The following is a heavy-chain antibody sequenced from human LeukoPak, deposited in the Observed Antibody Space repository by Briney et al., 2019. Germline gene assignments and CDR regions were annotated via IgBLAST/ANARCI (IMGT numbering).Heavy chain of an antibody. J-gene: IGHJ4*02. V-gene: IGHV4-34*01. CDR2: INHSGST. CDR1: GGAFSGYY. D-gene: IGHD6-13*01. CDR3: ARVKKLDRLWNDY. Sequence: SENLSLTCAVYGGAFSGYYWSWIRPPPGKGPEWIGEINHSGSTNYNPSLKSRVTISVDTSKIQFSLKLSSVTAADTAVYYCARVKKLDRLWNDYWGQGTLVTVSS.